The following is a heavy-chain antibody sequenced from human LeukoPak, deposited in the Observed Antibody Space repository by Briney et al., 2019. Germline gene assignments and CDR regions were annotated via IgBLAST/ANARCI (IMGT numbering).Heavy chain of an antibody. V-gene: IGHV3-30*18. CDR3: AKDRQLVY. CDR1: GFTFSSYG. J-gene: IGHJ4*02. D-gene: IGHD6-13*01. CDR2: ISYDGSNK. Sequence: GGSLRLSCAASGFTFSSYGMHWVRQAPGKGLEWVAVISYDGSNKYYADSMKGRFTISRDNSKNTLYLQMNSLRAEDTAVYYCAKDRQLVYWGQGTLVTVSS.